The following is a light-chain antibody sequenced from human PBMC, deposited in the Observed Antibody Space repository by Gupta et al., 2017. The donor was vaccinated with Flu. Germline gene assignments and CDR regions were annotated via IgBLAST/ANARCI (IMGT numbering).Light chain of an antibody. J-gene: IGLJ3*02. Sequence: QAVVTQEPSLPVSPGVTVTLTCGSSTGAVTSGHYPYWFQQKPGHAPRILIYDTSNKHAWTPVRFSGSRSGGKAALTLAGAQAEDEDEYDCVLADSGARVFGGGTKLTVL. CDR2: DTS. V-gene: IGLV7-46*01. CDR1: TGAVTSGHY. CDR3: VLADSGARV.